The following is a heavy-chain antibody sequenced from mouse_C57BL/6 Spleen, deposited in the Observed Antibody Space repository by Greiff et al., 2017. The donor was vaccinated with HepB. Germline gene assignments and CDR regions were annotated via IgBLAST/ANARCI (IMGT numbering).Heavy chain of an antibody. CDR3: ARRNADDGYLAWFAY. D-gene: IGHD2-3*01. Sequence: VQLKESGAELVKPGASVKISCKASGYAFSSYWMNWVKQRPGKGLEWIGQIYPGDGDTNYNGKFKGKATLTADKSSSTAYMQLSSLTSEDSAVYFCARRNADDGYLAWFAYWGQGTLVTVSA. J-gene: IGHJ3*01. CDR2: IYPGDGDT. CDR1: GYAFSSYW. V-gene: IGHV1-80*01.